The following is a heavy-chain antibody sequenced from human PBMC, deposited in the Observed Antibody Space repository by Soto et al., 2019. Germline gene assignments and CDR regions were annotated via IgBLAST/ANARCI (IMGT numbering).Heavy chain of an antibody. D-gene: IGHD1-26*01. V-gene: IGHV4-59*01. CDR1: GGSISSYY. CDR2: IYYSGST. Sequence: SETLSLTCTVSGGSISSYYWSWIWQPPGKGLEWIGYIYYSGSTNYNPSLKSRVTISVDTSKNQFSLKLSSVTAADTAVYYCARAFGGSYYYYYMDVWGKGTTVTVSS. CDR3: ARAFGGSYYYYYMDV. J-gene: IGHJ6*03.